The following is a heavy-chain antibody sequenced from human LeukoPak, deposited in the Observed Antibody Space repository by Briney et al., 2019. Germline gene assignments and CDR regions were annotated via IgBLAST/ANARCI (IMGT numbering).Heavy chain of an antibody. CDR1: GNRFTNYW. J-gene: IGHJ4*02. V-gene: IGHV5-51*01. Sequence: GESLKISCKGSGNRFTNYWIGWVRQMPGKGLEWMGIIYPADSDTRYSPSFQGQVTISADKSISTAYLQWSSLKASDTAIYYCASRPFETTVVPWDFYWGQGTQVTVSS. CDR2: IYPADSDT. CDR3: ASRPFETTVVPWDFY. D-gene: IGHD4-23*01.